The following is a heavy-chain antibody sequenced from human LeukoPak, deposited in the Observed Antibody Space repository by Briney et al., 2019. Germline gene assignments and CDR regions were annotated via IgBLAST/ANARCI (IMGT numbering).Heavy chain of an antibody. D-gene: IGHD4-23*01. Sequence: GGSLRLSCAASGFTVSSDYMSWVRQAPGKGLEWVSVTYTGGNTYYADSVKGRFTISRNNSKNTLYLQMNSLRAEDTAVYYCATRPRNRKLAPRIDYWGQGTLVTVSS. CDR2: TYTGGNT. J-gene: IGHJ4*02. V-gene: IGHV3-66*04. CDR1: GFTVSSDY. CDR3: ATRPRNRKLAPRIDY.